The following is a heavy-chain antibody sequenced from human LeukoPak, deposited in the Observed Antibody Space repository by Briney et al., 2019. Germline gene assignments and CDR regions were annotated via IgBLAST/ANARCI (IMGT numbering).Heavy chain of an antibody. CDR3: ARGYSSGWYPYFDY. CDR1: GYTFTGYY. Sequence: ASVKVSCKASGYTFTGYYMQWVRQAPGQGLEWMGWINPNSGGTNYAQKFQRRVTMTRDTSISTAYMELSRLRSDDTAVYYCARGYSSGWYPYFDYWGQGTLVTVSS. V-gene: IGHV1-2*02. J-gene: IGHJ4*02. D-gene: IGHD6-19*01. CDR2: INPNSGGT.